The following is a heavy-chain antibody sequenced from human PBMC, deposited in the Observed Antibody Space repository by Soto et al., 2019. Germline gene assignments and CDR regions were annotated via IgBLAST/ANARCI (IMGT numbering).Heavy chain of an antibody. J-gene: IGHJ6*02. CDR2: INAGNGNT. CDR1: GYTFTSYA. CDR3: ASEYGSGGSCPLYYGMDG. D-gene: IGHD2-15*01. Sequence: ASVKVSFKASGYTFTSYAMHWVRQAPGQRLEWMGWINAGNGNTKYSQKFQGRVTITRDTSASTAYMELSSLRSEDTAVYYCASEYGSGGSCPLYYGMDGWGQGTTVTV. V-gene: IGHV1-3*01.